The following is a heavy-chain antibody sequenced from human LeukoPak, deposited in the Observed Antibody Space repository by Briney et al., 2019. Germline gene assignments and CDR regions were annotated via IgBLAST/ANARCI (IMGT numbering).Heavy chain of an antibody. J-gene: IGHJ4*02. CDR1: GGSISSGSYY. CDR3: ARGPLTMIVAPPDY. Sequence: PSQTLSLTCTVSGGSISSGSYYWSWIRQPAGKGLEWIGRIYTSGSTNYNPSLKSRVTISVDTSKNQFSLKLSSVTAADTAVYYCARGPLTMIVAPPDYWGQGTLVTVSS. D-gene: IGHD3-22*01. CDR2: IYTSGST. V-gene: IGHV4-61*02.